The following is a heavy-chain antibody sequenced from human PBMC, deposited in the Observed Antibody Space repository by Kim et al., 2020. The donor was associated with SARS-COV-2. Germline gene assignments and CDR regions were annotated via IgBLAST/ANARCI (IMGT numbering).Heavy chain of an antibody. Sequence: SETLSLTCAVYGGSFSGYYWSWIRQPPGKGLEWIGEINHSGSTNYNPSLKSRVTISVDTSKNQFSLKLSSVTAADTAVYYCAREAVTTVTTTHHAFDIWGQGTMVTVSS. V-gene: IGHV4-34*01. D-gene: IGHD4-17*01. CDR3: AREAVTTVTTTHHAFDI. CDR1: GGSFSGYY. CDR2: INHSGST. J-gene: IGHJ3*02.